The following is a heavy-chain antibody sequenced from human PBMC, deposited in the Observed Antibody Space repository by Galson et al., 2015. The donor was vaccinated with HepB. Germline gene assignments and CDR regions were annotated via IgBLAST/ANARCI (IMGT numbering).Heavy chain of an antibody. CDR3: ARRDTVTTNWFDP. CDR1: GYTFTSYA. Sequence: SVKVSCKASGYTFTSYAMHWVRQAPGQRLEWMGWINAGNGNTKYSQKFQGRVTITRDTSASTAYMELSSLRSEDTAVYYCARRDTVTTNWFDPWGQGTLVTVSS. D-gene: IGHD4-17*01. V-gene: IGHV1-3*01. CDR2: INAGNGNT. J-gene: IGHJ5*02.